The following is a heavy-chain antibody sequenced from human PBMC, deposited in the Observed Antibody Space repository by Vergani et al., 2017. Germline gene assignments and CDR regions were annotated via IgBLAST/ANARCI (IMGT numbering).Heavy chain of an antibody. CDR2: IIPIFGTA. CDR3: ASHVGGEILNCYYYDGMDV. V-gene: IGHV1-69*01. Sequence: QVQLVQSGAEVKQPGSSVKVSCKASGGTFSSYAISWVRQAPGQGLEWMGGIIPIFGTANYAQKFQGRVTITADESTSTAYLELSSLRSEDTAVYYCASHVGGEILNCYYYDGMDVWGQGTTVTVSS. D-gene: IGHD1-26*01. J-gene: IGHJ6*02. CDR1: GGTFSSYA.